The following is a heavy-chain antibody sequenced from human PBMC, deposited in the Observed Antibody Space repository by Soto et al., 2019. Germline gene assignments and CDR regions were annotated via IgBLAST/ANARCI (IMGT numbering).Heavy chain of an antibody. J-gene: IGHJ3*02. Sequence: PSETLSLTCAVYGGSFSGYYWSWIRQPPGKGQEWIGEINHSGSTNYNPSLKSRVTISVDTSKNQFSLKLSSVTAADTSVYYCARGFRPVFLRAFDIWGQGTMVTVSS. CDR1: GGSFSGYY. CDR2: INHSGST. D-gene: IGHD1-20*01. V-gene: IGHV4-34*01. CDR3: ARGFRPVFLRAFDI.